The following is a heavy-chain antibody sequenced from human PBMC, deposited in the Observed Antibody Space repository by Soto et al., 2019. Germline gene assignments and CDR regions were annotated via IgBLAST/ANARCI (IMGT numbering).Heavy chain of an antibody. V-gene: IGHV4-59*01. CDR2: IYYSGST. Sequence: QVQLQESGPGLVKPSETLSLTCTVSGGSISSYYWSWIRQPPGKGLEWIGYIYYSGSTNYNPSLKSRVTISVDTSKNQFSLKLSSVTAADTAVYYCAREKIMITFGGVIVPYGMDVWGQGTTVTVSS. CDR3: AREKIMITFGGVIVPYGMDV. CDR1: GGSISSYY. J-gene: IGHJ6*02. D-gene: IGHD3-16*02.